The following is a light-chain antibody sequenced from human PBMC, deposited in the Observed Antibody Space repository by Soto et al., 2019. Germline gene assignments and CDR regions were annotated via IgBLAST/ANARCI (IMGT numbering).Light chain of an antibody. CDR1: QSISSW. CDR3: QQYNSYSMCT. CDR2: DAS. J-gene: IGKJ2*02. Sequence: DIQITPSPSTLSASVGDRVTITCRASQSISSWLAWYQQKPGKAPKLLIYDASSLESGAPSRFSGSGSGTEFTLTISSLQPDDFATYYGQQYNSYSMCTFGQGTKVEIK. V-gene: IGKV1-5*01.